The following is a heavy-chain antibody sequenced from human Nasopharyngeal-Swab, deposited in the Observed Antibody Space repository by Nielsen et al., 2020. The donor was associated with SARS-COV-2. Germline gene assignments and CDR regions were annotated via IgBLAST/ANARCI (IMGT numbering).Heavy chain of an antibody. J-gene: IGHJ4*02. D-gene: IGHD3-9*01. CDR1: GYTFTSYG. V-gene: IGHV1-18*01. Sequence: ASVKVSCKASGYTFTSYGIIWVRQAPGQGLEWMGWISAYNGNTNYAQKLQGRVTMTTDTSTSTAYMELRSLRSDDTAVYYCARDGYTYYDILTGYEDFDYWGQGTLVTVSS. CDR3: ARDGYTYYDILTGYEDFDY. CDR2: ISAYNGNT.